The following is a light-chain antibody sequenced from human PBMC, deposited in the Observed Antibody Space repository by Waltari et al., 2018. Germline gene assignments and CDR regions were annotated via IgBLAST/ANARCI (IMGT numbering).Light chain of an antibody. Sequence: QSVLTQPPYASGTPGQRVTIPCSGSRSNIGSNYVYWYQQLPGTAPKPLIYRNKQRPSGVPDRFSGSKSGTSASLAISGLRSEDEADYYCAAWDDSLSGNVFGSGTKVTVL. CDR2: RNK. V-gene: IGLV1-47*01. J-gene: IGLJ6*01. CDR1: RSNIGSNY. CDR3: AAWDDSLSGNV.